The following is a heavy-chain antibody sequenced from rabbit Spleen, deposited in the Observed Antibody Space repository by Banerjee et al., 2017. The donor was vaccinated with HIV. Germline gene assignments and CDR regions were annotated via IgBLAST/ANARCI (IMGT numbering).Heavy chain of an antibody. V-gene: IGHV1S40*01. J-gene: IGHJ6*01. CDR3: ARDTGSSFSSYGMDL. D-gene: IGHD8-1*01. Sequence: QSLEESGGGLVQPEGSLTLTCTASGFSFSSSYDMCWVRQAPGKGLEWIACIYAGSSGSTYSATWAKGRFTISKTSSTTVTLQMTSLTVADTATYFCARDTGSSFSSYGMDLWGPGTLVTVS. CDR1: GFSFSSSYD. CDR2: IYAGSSGST.